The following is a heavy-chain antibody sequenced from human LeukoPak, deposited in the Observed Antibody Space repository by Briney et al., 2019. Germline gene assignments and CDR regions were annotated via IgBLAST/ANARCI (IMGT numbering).Heavy chain of an antibody. D-gene: IGHD3-22*01. CDR2: IYYSGST. V-gene: IGHV4-59*01. J-gene: IGHJ4*02. CDR3: AVYYDSSGYYGAFDY. Sequence: SQTLSLTCTVSGGSFSSYYWSWIRQPPGKGLEWIGYIYYSGSTNYNPSLKSRVTISVDTSKNQFSLKLSSVTAADTAVYYCAVYYDSSGYYGAFDYWGQGTLVTVSS. CDR1: GGSFSSYY.